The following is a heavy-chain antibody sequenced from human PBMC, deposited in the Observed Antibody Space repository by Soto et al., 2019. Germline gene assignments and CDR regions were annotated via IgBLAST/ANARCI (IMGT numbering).Heavy chain of an antibody. V-gene: IGHV1-3*01. J-gene: IGHJ6*02. CDR1: GYTFTSYA. CDR3: ASRQGFGELPYYYYGMDV. CDR2: INAGNGNT. Sequence: ASVKVSCKASGYTFTSYAMHWVRQAPGQRLEWMGWINAGNGNTKYSQKFQGRVTITRDTSASTAYMELSSLRSEDTAVYYCASRQGFGELPYYYYGMDVWGQGTTVPVSS. D-gene: IGHD3-10*01.